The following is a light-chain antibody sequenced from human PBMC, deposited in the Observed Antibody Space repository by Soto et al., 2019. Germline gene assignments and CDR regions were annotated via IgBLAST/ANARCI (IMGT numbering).Light chain of an antibody. CDR2: AAS. Sequence: DIVRTHSPSTLAVSPGDTATLSCRASQSLGGNLAWYQQKPGQAPRLLIYAASTRATGIPARFSGSGSGTEFSLTISSLQSEDFAVYYCQQYINWPRTFGQGTKVDIK. J-gene: IGKJ1*01. CDR1: QSLGGN. V-gene: IGKV3-15*01. CDR3: QQYINWPRT.